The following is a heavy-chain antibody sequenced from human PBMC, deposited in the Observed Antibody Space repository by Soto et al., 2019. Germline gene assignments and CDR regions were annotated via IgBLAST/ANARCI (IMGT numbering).Heavy chain of an antibody. V-gene: IGHV4-4*02. D-gene: IGHD3-10*01. Sequence: PSETLSLTCAVSSGSISSSNWWSWVRQPPGKGLEWIGEIYHSGSTNYNPSLKSRVTISVDKSKNQFSLKLSSVTAADTAVFSCARLGSGIFFPGFAPWGQGPLVTFPS. CDR1: SGSISSSNW. CDR2: IYHSGST. CDR3: ARLGSGIFFPGFAP. J-gene: IGHJ5*02.